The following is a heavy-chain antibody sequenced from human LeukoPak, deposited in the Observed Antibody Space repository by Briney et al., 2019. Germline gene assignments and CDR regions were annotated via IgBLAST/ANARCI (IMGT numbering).Heavy chain of an antibody. D-gene: IGHD2-2*01. Sequence: GGSLRLSCAASGFTFSCYAMHWVRQAPGKGLEWVAVISYDGSNKYYADSAKGRFAISRDNSKNTLYLQMNSLRAEDTAVYYCARGPDIVVVPAARPGGGWFDPWGQGTLVTVSS. CDR1: GFTFSCYA. CDR2: ISYDGSNK. J-gene: IGHJ5*02. V-gene: IGHV3-30*09. CDR3: ARGPDIVVVPAARPGGGWFDP.